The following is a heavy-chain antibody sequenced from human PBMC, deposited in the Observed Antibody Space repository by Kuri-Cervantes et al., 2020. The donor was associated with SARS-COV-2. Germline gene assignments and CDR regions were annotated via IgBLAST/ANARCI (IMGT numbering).Heavy chain of an antibody. CDR2: IIPIFGTA. J-gene: IGHJ4*02. V-gene: IGHV1-69*13. CDR1: GGTFSSYA. CDR3: ARDVGYGGSSELDITYFDC. D-gene: IGHD4-23*01. Sequence: SVKVSCKASGGTFSSYAISWVRQAPGQGLEWMGGIIPIFGTANYAQKFQGRVTITADESTSTAYMELSSLRSEDTAVYYCARDVGYGGSSELDITYFDCWGRGTRVTVSS.